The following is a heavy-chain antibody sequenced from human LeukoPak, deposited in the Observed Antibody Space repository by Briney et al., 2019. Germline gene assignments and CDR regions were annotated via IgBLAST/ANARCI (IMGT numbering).Heavy chain of an antibody. CDR3: TVVNYGSGSYPLGY. J-gene: IGHJ4*02. CDR1: GFTFNSYS. Sequence: GGSLRLSCAASGFTFNSYSMNWVRQAPGKGLEWVGRIKNKPDGGTTDYAAPVQGRFTISRDDSKNTLSLQMNSLKAEDTAVYYCTVVNYGSGSYPLGYWGQGTLVTVSS. CDR2: IKNKPDGGTT. D-gene: IGHD3-10*01. V-gene: IGHV3-15*01.